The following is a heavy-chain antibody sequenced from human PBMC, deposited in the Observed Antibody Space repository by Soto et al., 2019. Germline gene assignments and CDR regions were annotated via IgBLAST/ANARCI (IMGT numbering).Heavy chain of an antibody. Sequence: SETLSLTCAVSGASISSCDYYWQWIRQPPGKGLEWMGHLYYTGRTDYNPSLKSRHTRSIEKSKNQYSLNLTYVTAADTAVYCCVRLNGYGSCRDYWGQGSQGTVSS. V-gene: IGHV4-30-4*01. CDR2: LYYTGRT. CDR3: VRLNGYGSCRDY. J-gene: IGHJ4*02. CDR1: GASISSCDYY. D-gene: IGHD3-10*01.